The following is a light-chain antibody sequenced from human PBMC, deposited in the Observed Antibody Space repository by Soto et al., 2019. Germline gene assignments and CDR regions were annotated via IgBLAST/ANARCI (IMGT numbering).Light chain of an antibody. CDR2: DAT. CDR1: QSVSGN. CDR3: QQRGDRPPVT. V-gene: IGKV3-11*01. J-gene: IGKJ3*01. Sequence: IVLTQSPATLSLSPGETATLSCRAGQSVSGNLAWYQQKAGQAPRLLIYDATDSATGIPARFSGSGSGTDFTLTIGGLEPEDFAVYYCQQRGDRPPVTFGPGTKVDVK.